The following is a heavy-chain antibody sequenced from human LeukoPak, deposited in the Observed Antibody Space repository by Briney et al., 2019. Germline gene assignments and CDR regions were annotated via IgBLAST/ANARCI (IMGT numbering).Heavy chain of an antibody. CDR2: ISAYNGNT. Sequence: ASVKVSCKASGYTFTSYGIGWVRQAPGQGLEWMGWISAYNGNTNYAQKLQGRVTMTTDTSTSTAYMELRSLRSDDTAVYYCARSHGDSWPLTPFDYWGQGTQVTVSS. J-gene: IGHJ4*02. CDR1: GYTFTSYG. V-gene: IGHV1-18*01. CDR3: ARSHGDSWPLTPFDY. D-gene: IGHD4-23*01.